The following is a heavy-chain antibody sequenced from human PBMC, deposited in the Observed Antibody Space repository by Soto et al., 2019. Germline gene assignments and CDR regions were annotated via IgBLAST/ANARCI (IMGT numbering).Heavy chain of an antibody. Sequence: GGSLRLSCAASGFTFSSYGMHWVRQAPGKGLEWVAVIWYDGSNKYYADSVKGRFTISRDNSKNTLYLQMNSLRAEDTAVYYCARGGVYGDYIIDYWGQGTLVTVAS. CDR3: ARGGVYGDYIIDY. CDR1: GFTFSSYG. J-gene: IGHJ4*02. CDR2: IWYDGSNK. V-gene: IGHV3-33*01. D-gene: IGHD4-17*01.